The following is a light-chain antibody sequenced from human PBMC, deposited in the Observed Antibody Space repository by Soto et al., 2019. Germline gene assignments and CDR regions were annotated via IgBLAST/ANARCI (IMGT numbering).Light chain of an antibody. CDR1: QSTLNY. CDR2: GAA. J-gene: IGKJ4*01. CDR3: QQNYRTPPT. Sequence: DLQMTQSPSSLSASVGDRVTITCRAGQSTLNYLSWYQLKPGKAPRLLMYGAASLQSGVPSRFSGSGSGTDFTLTISGLLPEYFATYYCQQNYRTPPTFDGGTKVEIK. V-gene: IGKV1-39*01.